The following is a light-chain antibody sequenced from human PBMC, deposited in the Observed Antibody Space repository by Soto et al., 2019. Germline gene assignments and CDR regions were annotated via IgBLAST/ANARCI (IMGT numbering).Light chain of an antibody. Sequence: PGERVTLSCRASQSVSSYLAWYQQKPGQAPRLLIYDASNRATGIPARFSGSGSGTDFTLTISSLDPEDFAVYYCQQRSNWPITFGQGTRLEIK. CDR1: QSVSSY. CDR2: DAS. V-gene: IGKV3-11*01. CDR3: QQRSNWPIT. J-gene: IGKJ5*01.